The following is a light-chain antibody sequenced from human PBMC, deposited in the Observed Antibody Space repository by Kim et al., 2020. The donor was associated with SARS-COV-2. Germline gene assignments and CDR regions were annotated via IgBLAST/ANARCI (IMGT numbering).Light chain of an antibody. V-gene: IGLV7-43*01. CDR1: SGPVTSHYY. J-gene: IGLJ3*02. CDR3: LLYFGDAHWV. CDR2: STT. Sequence: QAVVTQEPSLTVSPGETVTLTCASSSGPVTSHYYPNWFQQRPGQPPKALIYSTTNKHSWAPARFSGSLLGDKAALTVSDVQPEYEADYYCLLYFGDAHWVFGGGTQLTVL.